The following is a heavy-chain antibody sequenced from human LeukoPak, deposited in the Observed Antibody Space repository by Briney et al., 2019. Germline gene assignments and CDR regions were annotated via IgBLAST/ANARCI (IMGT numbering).Heavy chain of an antibody. CDR1: GYTFTDYY. CDR2: ISAYNGNT. Sequence: ASVKVSCKAFGYTFTDYYLHWVRRAPGQGLEWLGWISAYNGNTKYAQKVQGRVTMTTDTSTSTACMELRNLTSDDTAVYYCARDRTSGTHNWFDPRGQGTLVTVSS. D-gene: IGHD2-2*01. V-gene: IGHV1-18*04. CDR3: ARDRTSGTHNWFDP. J-gene: IGHJ5*02.